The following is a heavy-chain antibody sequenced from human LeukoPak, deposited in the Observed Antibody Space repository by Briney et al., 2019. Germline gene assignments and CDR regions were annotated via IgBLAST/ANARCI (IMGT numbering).Heavy chain of an antibody. V-gene: IGHV3-23*01. CDR2: YSCSGCCT. J-gene: IGHJ4*02. CDR3: AKFEATNGFDY. D-gene: IGHD2-8*01. Sequence: SSYSCSGCCTYYSVSVKVRSTISRDNSKNTLYLQMNSLRAEDTAVYYCAKFEATNGFDYWGQGTLVTVSS.